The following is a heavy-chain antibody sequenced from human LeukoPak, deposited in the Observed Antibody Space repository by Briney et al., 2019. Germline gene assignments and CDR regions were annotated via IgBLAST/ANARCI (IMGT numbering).Heavy chain of an antibody. Sequence: ASVKVSCKASGYTFTGYYMHWVRQAPGQGLEWMGWINPNSGGTNYAQKFQGRVTMTRDTSISTAYMELSRLRSDDTAVYYCARARRVPAASATEYFQHWGQGTLVTVCS. J-gene: IGHJ1*01. D-gene: IGHD2-2*01. CDR2: INPNSGGT. V-gene: IGHV1-2*02. CDR1: GYTFTGYY. CDR3: ARARRVPAASATEYFQH.